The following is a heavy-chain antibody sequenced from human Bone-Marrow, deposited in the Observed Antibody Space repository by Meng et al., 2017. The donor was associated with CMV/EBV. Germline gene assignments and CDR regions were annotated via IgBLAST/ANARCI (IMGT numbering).Heavy chain of an antibody. D-gene: IGHD3-22*01. CDR2: ISYDGRHK. V-gene: IGHV3-30*04. CDR1: GFTCRRYA. J-gene: IGHJ2*01. Sequence: GFTCRRYAMHWVRQAPGKGPEWVAVISYDGRHKYYVDSVKGRFTISRDNSKNTVYLQMNSPRADDTTIYYCARSYDSSAYYLRYFDLWGRGTLVTVSS. CDR3: ARSYDSSAYYLRYFDL.